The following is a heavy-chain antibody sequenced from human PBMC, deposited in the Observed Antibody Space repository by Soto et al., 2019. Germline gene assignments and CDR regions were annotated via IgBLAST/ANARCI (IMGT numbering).Heavy chain of an antibody. CDR2: ISAYNGNT. J-gene: IGHJ6*01. Sequence: GASVKVSYTATAYKSTRDGNSLVREAPGQGLEWMGWISAYNGNTNYAQKLQGRVTMTTDTSKNTLYLQMNSLRAEDTAVYYCAKDYVGNSFGMDVWGQGTTFTVSS. CDR3: AKDYVGNSFGMDV. D-gene: IGHD3-16*01. CDR1: AYKSTRDG. V-gene: IGHV1-18*01.